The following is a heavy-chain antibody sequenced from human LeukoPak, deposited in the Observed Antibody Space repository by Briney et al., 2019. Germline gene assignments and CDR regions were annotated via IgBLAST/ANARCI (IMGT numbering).Heavy chain of an antibody. D-gene: IGHD2-8*01. CDR3: ANDSRCFDY. CDR2: ISGSGGST. CDR1: GFTFSTYA. V-gene: IGHV3-23*01. Sequence: GGSLRLSCAASGFTFSTYAMSWVRQAPGRGLEWVSLISGSGGSTYYADSVKGRFTISRDNSKDTLYLQMNSLRPEDSAVYYCANDSRCFDYWGQGTLVTVSS. J-gene: IGHJ4*02.